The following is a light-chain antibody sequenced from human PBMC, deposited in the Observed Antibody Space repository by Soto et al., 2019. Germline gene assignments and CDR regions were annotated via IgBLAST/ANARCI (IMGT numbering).Light chain of an antibody. CDR1: QSLLHSNGYNY. V-gene: IGKV2-28*01. CDR2: LGS. CDR3: MPALQTPS. J-gene: IGKJ2*01. Sequence: DIVMTQSPLSLPVTPGEPASISCRSSQSLLHSNGYNYLDWYLQKPGQSPQLLIYLGSNRASGVPDRFSGSGLGTDFTLKISRVGAEDVGVYFCMPALQTPSFGQGTKLEIK.